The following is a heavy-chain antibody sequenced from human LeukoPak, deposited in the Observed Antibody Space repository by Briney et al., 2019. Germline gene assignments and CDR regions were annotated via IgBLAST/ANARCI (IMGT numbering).Heavy chain of an antibody. D-gene: IGHD1-26*01. CDR2: INPNGGGT. V-gene: IGHV1-46*01. J-gene: IGHJ4*02. CDR1: GYTFTTYY. CDR3: ARDPSGSWQRFDY. Sequence: ASVKVSCKASGYTFTTYYVHWVRQAPGEGLEWMGVINPNGGGTAYAEKFQGRVTMTRDTSTSTVYMEMISLRSEDTAVFYCARDPSGSWQRFDYWGQGTLVTVSP.